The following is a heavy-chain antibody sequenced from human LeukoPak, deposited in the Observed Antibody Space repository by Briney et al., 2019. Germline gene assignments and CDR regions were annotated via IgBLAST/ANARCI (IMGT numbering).Heavy chain of an antibody. Sequence: ASVKVSCKASGYTFTSYDINWVRQATGQGLEWMGWMNPNSGNTGYAQKFQGRVTMTRNTSISTAYMELSSLRSEDTAVYHCARWKDIVVVVAADQKYGMDVWGQGTTVTVSS. CDR3: ARWKDIVVVVAADQKYGMDV. V-gene: IGHV1-8*01. D-gene: IGHD2-15*01. CDR2: MNPNSGNT. CDR1: GYTFTSYD. J-gene: IGHJ6*02.